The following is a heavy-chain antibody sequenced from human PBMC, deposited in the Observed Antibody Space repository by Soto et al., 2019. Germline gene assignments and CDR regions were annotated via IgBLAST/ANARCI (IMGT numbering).Heavy chain of an antibody. Sequence: GSLRLSCAASGFTFSSYAMSWVRQAPGKGLEWVSAISGSGGSTYYADSVKGRFTISRDNSKNTLYLQMNSLRAEDTAVYYCAKVPPHLGVVITDFDYWGQGTLVTVSS. J-gene: IGHJ4*02. CDR2: ISGSGGST. CDR1: GFTFSSYA. D-gene: IGHD3-3*01. V-gene: IGHV3-23*01. CDR3: AKVPPHLGVVITDFDY.